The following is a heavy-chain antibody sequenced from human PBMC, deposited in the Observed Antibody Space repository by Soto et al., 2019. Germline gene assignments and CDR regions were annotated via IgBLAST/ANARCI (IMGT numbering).Heavy chain of an antibody. V-gene: IGHV3-66*04. Sequence: EMQLVQSGGGLVQPGGSLRLSCTASGFSVNNIFMSWVRLAPGKGLEWVSAIYEGATPYYEVSVKCRFTISRDSFKNTLYLQMNSLRVEDTAVYYCARPRGDYGYFDYWGQGSLVTVSS. J-gene: IGHJ4*02. CDR1: GFSVNNIF. CDR2: IYEGATP. CDR3: ARPRGDYGYFDY. D-gene: IGHD3-10*01.